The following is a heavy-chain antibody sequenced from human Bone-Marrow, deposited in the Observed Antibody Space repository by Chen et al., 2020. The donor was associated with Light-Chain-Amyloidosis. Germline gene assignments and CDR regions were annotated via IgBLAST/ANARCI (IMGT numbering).Heavy chain of an antibody. V-gene: IGHV4-59*01. CDR3: ARARGSYGNTASGFFKY. CDR1: GDSLSRYH. J-gene: IGHJ4*02. Sequence: QVQLQESGPGLVKPSETLSLTCTVSGDSLSRYHWNWIRQSPGKVLEWIGSVSDSGNTNYNPSLKSRVTISVDTSKNQFSLGLKSVTAADTAVYFCARARGSYGNTASGFFKYWGQGTLVTVSS. D-gene: IGHD3-16*01. CDR2: VSDSGNT.